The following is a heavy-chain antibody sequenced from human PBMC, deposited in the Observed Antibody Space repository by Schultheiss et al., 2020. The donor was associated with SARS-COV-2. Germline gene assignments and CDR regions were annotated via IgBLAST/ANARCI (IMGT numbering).Heavy chain of an antibody. D-gene: IGHD4/OR15-4a*01. CDR1: GGSVSSGSYY. J-gene: IGHJ3*02. Sequence: SQTLSLTCTVSGGSVSSGSYYWSWIRQPPGKGLEWIGYIYYSGSTNYNPSLKSRVTISVDTSKNQFSLKLSSVTAADTAVYYCAREDYGDAFDIWGQGTMVTV. V-gene: IGHV4-61*01. CDR3: AREDYGDAFDI. CDR2: IYYSGST.